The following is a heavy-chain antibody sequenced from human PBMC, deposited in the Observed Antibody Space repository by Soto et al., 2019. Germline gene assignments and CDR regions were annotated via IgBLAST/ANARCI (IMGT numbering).Heavy chain of an antibody. CDR1: GFTFSSYA. Sequence: PGGSLRLSCAASGFTFSSYAMSWVRQAPGKGLEWVSAISGGGGSTYYADSVKGRFTISRDNSKNTLYLQMNSLRAEDTAVYYCAKVLYYYVSGSYYKYSRNYYYYYGMDVWGQGTTVTVSS. CDR2: ISGGGGST. V-gene: IGHV3-23*01. J-gene: IGHJ6*02. D-gene: IGHD3-10*01. CDR3: AKVLYYYVSGSYYKYSRNYYYYYGMDV.